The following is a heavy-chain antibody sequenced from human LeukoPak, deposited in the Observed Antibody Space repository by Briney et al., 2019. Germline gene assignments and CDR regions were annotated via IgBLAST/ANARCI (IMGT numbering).Heavy chain of an antibody. J-gene: IGHJ4*02. D-gene: IGHD3-10*01. V-gene: IGHV3-48*03. Sequence: GGSLRLSCAASGFTFSSYEMNWVRQAPGKGLEWVSYISSSGGTIYYADSMKGRFTISRDNAKNSLYLQMNSLRAEDTAVYYCARVGHYGSGRSFDYWGQGTLVTVSS. CDR1: GFTFSSYE. CDR2: ISSSGGTI. CDR3: ARVGHYGSGRSFDY.